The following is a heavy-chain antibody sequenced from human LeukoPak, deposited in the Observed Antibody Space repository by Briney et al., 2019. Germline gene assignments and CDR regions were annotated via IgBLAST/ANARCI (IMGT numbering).Heavy chain of an antibody. J-gene: IGHJ3*02. CDR1: GGSISGYY. CDR3: ARHFTYYYDSSGYPRDAFDI. CDR2: IYYSGST. Sequence: PSETLSLTCTVSGGSISGYYWSWIRQSPGKGLVWIGYIYYSGSTNYNPSLKSRVTISVDMFKNQFSLKLSSVTAADTALYYCARHFTYYYDSSGYPRDAFDIWGQATMVTVSS. D-gene: IGHD3-22*01. V-gene: IGHV4-59*08.